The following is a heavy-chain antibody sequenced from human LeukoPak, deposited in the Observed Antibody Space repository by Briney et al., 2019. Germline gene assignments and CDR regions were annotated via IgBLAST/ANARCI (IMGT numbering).Heavy chain of an antibody. V-gene: IGHV3-23*01. CDR2: ISGSGGST. D-gene: IGHD3-10*01. J-gene: IGHJ4*02. Sequence: GGSLRLSCAASGFTFSTYAMSWVRQAPGKGLEWVSVISGSGGSTYYADSVKGRFTISRDNPKNTLYLQMNSLRAEDTAVYYCAKQYYGSGSYYVRFDHWGQGTLVTVSS. CDR1: GFTFSTYA. CDR3: AKQYYGSGSYYVRFDH.